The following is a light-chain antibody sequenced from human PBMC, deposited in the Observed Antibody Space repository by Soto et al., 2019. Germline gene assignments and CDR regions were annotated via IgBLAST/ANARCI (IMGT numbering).Light chain of an antibody. CDR2: AAS. J-gene: IGKJ2*01. V-gene: IGKV1-39*01. CDR1: QTISSY. CDR3: QQSHSIPYT. Sequence: DIQMTQSPSSLSASVGDRVTITCRASQTISSYLNWYQQKPGKAPKLQIYAASSLQSCVPSRFSGSGSWTVFTLNISSLQTEDFATYYCQQSHSIPYTFGQGTKLEIK.